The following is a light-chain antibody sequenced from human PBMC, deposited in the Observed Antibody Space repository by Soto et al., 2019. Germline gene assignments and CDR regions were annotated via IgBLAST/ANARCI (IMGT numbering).Light chain of an antibody. CDR2: DTS. V-gene: IGKV3-20*01. CDR1: QSLTNSF. CDR3: QQYGTSEII. J-gene: IGKJ5*01. Sequence: EIVMTQSPATLSVSPCARATLSCRVSQSLTNSFIAWYQQRPGQAPRLLIYDTSSRASGIPDRFSGSGSGTDFTLTISRLETEDFAVFYCQQYGTSEIIFGQGTRLEIK.